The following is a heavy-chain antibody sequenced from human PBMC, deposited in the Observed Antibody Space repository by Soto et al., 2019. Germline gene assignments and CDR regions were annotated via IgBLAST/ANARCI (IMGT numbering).Heavy chain of an antibody. CDR2: IYPGDSDT. D-gene: IGHD2-15*01. J-gene: IGHJ6*03. CDR1: GYSFTSYW. Sequence: PGESLKISCKGSGYSFTSYWIGWVRQMPGKGLEWMGIIYPGDSDTRYSPSFQGQVTISADKSISTAYLQWSSLKASDTAMYYCARQRSSPEIYYYYYMDVWGKGTKVTVSS. CDR3: ARQRSSPEIYYYYYMDV. V-gene: IGHV5-51*01.